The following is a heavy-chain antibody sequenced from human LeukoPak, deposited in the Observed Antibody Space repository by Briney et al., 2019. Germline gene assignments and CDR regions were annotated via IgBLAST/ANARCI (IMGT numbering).Heavy chain of an antibody. CDR2: IKQDGSKK. D-gene: IGHD5-24*01. CDR1: GFPFSSYW. J-gene: IGHJ4*02. V-gene: IGHV3-7*04. Sequence: GSLRLSCVASGFPFSSYWMTWVRQAPGKGLEWVANIKQDGSKKSYVDSVKGRFTISRDNAKNSLYLQMNSLRAEDTAIYYCTRVGYIDEGIDYWGQGTMVTVSS. CDR3: TRVGYIDEGIDY.